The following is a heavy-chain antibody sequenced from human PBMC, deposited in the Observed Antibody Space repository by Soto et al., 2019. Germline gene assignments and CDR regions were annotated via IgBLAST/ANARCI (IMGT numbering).Heavy chain of an antibody. V-gene: IGHV3-48*03. CDR2: ISSSGSTI. Sequence: GGSLRLSCAASGFTFSSYEMNWVRQAPGKGLEWVSYISSSGSTIYYADSVKGRFTISRDNAKNSLYLQMNSLRAEDTAVYYCARDPNSSSWYDYYYYGMDVWGQGTTVTVSS. CDR1: GFTFSSYE. CDR3: ARDPNSSSWYDYYYYGMDV. D-gene: IGHD6-13*01. J-gene: IGHJ6*02.